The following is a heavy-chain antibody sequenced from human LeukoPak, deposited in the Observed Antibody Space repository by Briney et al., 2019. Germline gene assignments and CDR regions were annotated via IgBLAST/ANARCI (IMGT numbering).Heavy chain of an antibody. J-gene: IGHJ6*03. CDR2: ISGRGGWT. Sequence: GGSLRLSCAASGFTFSNYAMIWVRQPPGKGLEWVSAISGRGGWTYYAASVKGRFTISRDDSKNMMWLPMNSLRAEDTALYYYAKDPDYYYMDVWGKGTTVTVSS. CDR3: AKDPDYYYMDV. CDR1: GFTFSNYA. V-gene: IGHV3-23*01.